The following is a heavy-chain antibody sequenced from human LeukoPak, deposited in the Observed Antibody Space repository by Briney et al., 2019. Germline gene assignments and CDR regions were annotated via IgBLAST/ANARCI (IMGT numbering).Heavy chain of an antibody. CDR3: ARGLVHDTSGYYSDY. J-gene: IGHJ4*02. V-gene: IGHV3-74*01. CDR2: INSDGSST. Sequence: GGSLRLSCAASGYTFSAFWMHWVRQAPGKGLVWVSRINSDGSSTTYADSVKGRFTVSRDNAKNTLYLQMDSLRAEDSAVYYCARGLVHDTSGYYSDYWGQGILVTVSS. D-gene: IGHD3-22*01. CDR1: GYTFSAFW.